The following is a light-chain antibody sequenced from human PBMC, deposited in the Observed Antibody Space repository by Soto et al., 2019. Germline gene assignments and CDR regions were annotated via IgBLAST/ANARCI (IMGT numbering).Light chain of an antibody. V-gene: IGLV2-14*01. CDR1: SSDVGRYKY. CDR2: KVS. CDR3: CSYTTTTPHWV. Sequence: QSALTQPASVSGSPGQSITISCTGTSSDVGRYKYVSWYQQHPGKAPKVMIYKVSNRPSGVSNRFSGSKSGNTASLTISGLQAEDEADYYCCSYTTTTPHWVFGGGTKLTVL. J-gene: IGLJ3*02.